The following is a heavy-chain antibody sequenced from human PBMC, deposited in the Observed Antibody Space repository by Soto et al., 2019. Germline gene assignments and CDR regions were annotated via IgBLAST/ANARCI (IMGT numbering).Heavy chain of an antibody. Sequence: QVQLVESGGGVVQPGRSLRLSCAASGFTFATSGMHWVRQAPGKGLEWVAVISYHGSNKYYADSVKGRFTISRDNSKNTVYLQMNSLRPEDTAVFYCAKGRLRGYAEPIDYWGQGTLDTVSS. D-gene: IGHD5-12*01. CDR1: GFTFATSG. V-gene: IGHV3-30*18. CDR3: AKGRLRGYAEPIDY. J-gene: IGHJ4*02. CDR2: ISYHGSNK.